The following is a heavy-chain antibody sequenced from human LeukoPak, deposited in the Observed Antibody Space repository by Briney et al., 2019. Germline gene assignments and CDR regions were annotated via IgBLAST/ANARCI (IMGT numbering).Heavy chain of an antibody. D-gene: IGHD5-12*01. Sequence: SETLSLTCAVSGGSISSGGYSWSWIRQPPGKGLEWIGYIYHSGSTYYNPSLKSRVTLSVDRSKNQFCLKLSSVAAADTAVYYCTRYSGYDLFDYWGQGTLVTVSS. J-gene: IGHJ4*02. CDR3: TRYSGYDLFDY. CDR1: GGSISSGGYS. V-gene: IGHV4-30-2*01. CDR2: IYHSGST.